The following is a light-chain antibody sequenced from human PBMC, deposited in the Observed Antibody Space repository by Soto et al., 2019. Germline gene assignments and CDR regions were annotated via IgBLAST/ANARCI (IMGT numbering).Light chain of an antibody. CDR2: EVS. CDR1: SSDIGGYDS. J-gene: IGLJ2*01. V-gene: IGLV2-14*01. Sequence: QSALTQPASVSGSPGQSITISCTGTSSDIGGYDSVSWYQQHPGKAPKLMIYEVSHRPSGVSNRLSGSKSGNTASLTISALQAEDEADYYCSSYTSSTTVVFGGGTKLTVL. CDR3: SSYTSSTTVV.